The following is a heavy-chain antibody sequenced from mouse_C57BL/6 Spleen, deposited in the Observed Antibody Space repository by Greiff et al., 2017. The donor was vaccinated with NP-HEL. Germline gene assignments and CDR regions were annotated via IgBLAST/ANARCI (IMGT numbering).Heavy chain of an antibody. J-gene: IGHJ2*01. CDR3: TGGRLDY. CDR1: GFNIKDDY. CDR2: IDPENGDT. Sequence: VQLQQSGAELVRPGASVKLSCTASGFNIKDDYMHWVKQRPEQGLEWIGWIDPENGDTEYASKFQGKATITADTSSNTAYLQLSSLTSEDTAVYYCTGGRLDYWGQGTTLTVSS. D-gene: IGHD3-3*01. V-gene: IGHV14-4*01.